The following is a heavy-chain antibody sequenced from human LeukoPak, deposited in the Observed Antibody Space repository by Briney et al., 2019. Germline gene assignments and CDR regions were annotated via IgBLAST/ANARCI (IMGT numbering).Heavy chain of an antibody. CDR1: GGSISSSSYY. D-gene: IGHD5-18*01. CDR2: IYYSGST. CDR3: AREGGYSYGDAPLHFDY. J-gene: IGHJ4*02. V-gene: IGHV4-39*02. Sequence: PSETLSLTCTVSGGSISSSSYYWGWIRQPPGKGLELIGSIYYSGSTYYNPSLKSRVTTSVATSKNQFSLKLSSVTAADTAVYYCAREGGYSYGDAPLHFDYWGQGTLVTVSS.